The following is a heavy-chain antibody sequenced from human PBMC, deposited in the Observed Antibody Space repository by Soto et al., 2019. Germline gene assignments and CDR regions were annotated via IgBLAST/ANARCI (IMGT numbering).Heavy chain of an antibody. V-gene: IGHV4-39*01. Sequence: PSETLSLTCTVSGGSISSSSYYLGWIRKPPGKGLEWIGSIYYSGSTYYNPSLKSRVTISVDTSKNQFSLKLSSVTAADTAVYYCARRLYYDSSGFEGGGMDVWGQGTTLTVSS. CDR1: GGSISSSSYY. CDR3: ARRLYYDSSGFEGGGMDV. D-gene: IGHD3-22*01. J-gene: IGHJ6*02. CDR2: IYYSGST.